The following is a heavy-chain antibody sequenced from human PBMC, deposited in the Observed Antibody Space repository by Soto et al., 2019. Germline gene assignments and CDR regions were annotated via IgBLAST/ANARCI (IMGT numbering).Heavy chain of an antibody. CDR1: GGSISSSSYY. Sequence: SETLSLTCTVSGGSISSSSYYWGWIRQPPGKGLEWIGSIYYSGSTYYNPSLKSRVTISVDTSKNQFSLKLSSVTAADTAVYYCARHYGYEDFDYWGQGTLVTVSS. J-gene: IGHJ4*02. V-gene: IGHV4-39*01. D-gene: IGHD5-18*01. CDR2: IYYSGST. CDR3: ARHYGYEDFDY.